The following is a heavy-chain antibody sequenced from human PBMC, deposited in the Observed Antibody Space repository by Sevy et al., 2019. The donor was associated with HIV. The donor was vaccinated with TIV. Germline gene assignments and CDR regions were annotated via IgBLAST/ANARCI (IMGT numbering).Heavy chain of an antibody. CDR3: AKGGSHYDPDEIAYYFYYYNMDV. CDR2: ISGSGTRT. CDR1: GFSFDSYG. Sequence: GGSLRLSCAVSGFSFDSYGMTWVRQAPGKGLEWVSAISGSGTRTYYADSVKGRFIISRDNSKNTLDLQMNSLRAEDTAIYYCAKGGSHYDPDEIAYYFYYYNMDVWGKGTTVTVSS. V-gene: IGHV3-23*01. J-gene: IGHJ6*03. D-gene: IGHD3-16*01.